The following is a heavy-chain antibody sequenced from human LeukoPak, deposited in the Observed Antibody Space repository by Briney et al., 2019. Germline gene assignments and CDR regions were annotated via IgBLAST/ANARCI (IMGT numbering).Heavy chain of an antibody. J-gene: IGHJ4*02. CDR3: ARALGYSGDDGDY. CDR1: GGSISSYY. V-gene: IGHV4-59*01. D-gene: IGHD1-26*01. CDR2: IYYSGST. Sequence: SETLSLTCTVSGGSISSYYWSWIRQPPGKGLEWIGYIYYSGSTNYNPSLKSRVTISVDTSKNRFSLKLSSVTAADTAVYYCARALGYSGDDGDYWGQGTLVTVSS.